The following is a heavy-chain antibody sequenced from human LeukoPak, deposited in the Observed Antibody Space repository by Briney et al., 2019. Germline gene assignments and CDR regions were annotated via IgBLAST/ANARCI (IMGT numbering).Heavy chain of an antibody. CDR3: TRRYCSGGSCYADV. D-gene: IGHD2-15*01. CDR1: GFTFSGSA. J-gene: IGHJ6*04. V-gene: IGHV3-73*01. Sequence: TGGSLRLSCAASGFTFSGSAMHWVRQPSGKGLEWVGRIRSKANSFATVYAASVKGRFTISRDDSKNTAYLQMNSLKTEDTAVYYCTRRYCSGGSCYADVWGKGTTVTVSS. CDR2: IRSKANSFAT.